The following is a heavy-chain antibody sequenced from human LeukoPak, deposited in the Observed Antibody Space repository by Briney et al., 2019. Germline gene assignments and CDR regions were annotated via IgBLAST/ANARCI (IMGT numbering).Heavy chain of an antibody. J-gene: IGHJ5*02. Sequence: GGSLRLSCAASGFTFSDYYMSWIRQAPGKGLEWVSYISSSGSTIYYADSVKGRFTISRDNSKNTLYLQMNSLRAEDTAVYYCANFERTVAGPYNWFDPWGQGTLVTVSS. V-gene: IGHV3-11*01. CDR3: ANFERTVAGPYNWFDP. D-gene: IGHD6-19*01. CDR2: ISSSGSTI. CDR1: GFTFSDYY.